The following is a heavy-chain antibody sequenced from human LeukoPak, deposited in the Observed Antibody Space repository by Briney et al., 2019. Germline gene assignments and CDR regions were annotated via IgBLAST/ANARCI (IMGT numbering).Heavy chain of an antibody. CDR1: GFTFSSDS. J-gene: IGHJ4*02. CDR2: ISSSSRYI. D-gene: IGHD5-18*01. CDR3: ARGMTASAFDY. Sequence: GGSLRLSCTASGFTFSSDSINWVRQAPGKGLEWISFISSSSRYIYYADSVKGRFTVSRDNAKNSSHLQINSLRADDTALYYCARGMTASAFDYWGQGTPVTVSS. V-gene: IGHV3-21*01.